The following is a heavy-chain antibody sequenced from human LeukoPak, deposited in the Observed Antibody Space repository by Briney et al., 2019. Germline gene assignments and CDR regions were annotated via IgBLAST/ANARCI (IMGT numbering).Heavy chain of an antibody. Sequence: SQTLSLTCTVSGGSISSGGYYWSWIRQPPGKGLEWIGYIYHSGSTYYNPSLKSRVTISVDRSKNQFSLKLSSVTAADTALYYCARVSSNWFPHFDSWGQGTLVAVSS. CDR2: IYHSGST. J-gene: IGHJ4*02. CDR1: GGSISSGGYY. CDR3: ARVSSNWFPHFDS. V-gene: IGHV4-30-2*01. D-gene: IGHD6-13*01.